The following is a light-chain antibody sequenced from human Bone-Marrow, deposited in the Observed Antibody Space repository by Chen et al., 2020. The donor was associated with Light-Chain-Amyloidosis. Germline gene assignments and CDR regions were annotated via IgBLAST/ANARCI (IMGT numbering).Light chain of an antibody. CDR2: EVT. CDR1: SSDVGGDNH. V-gene: IGLV2-14*01. Sequence: QSALTQPASVSGSPGQSITISCTGTSSDVGGDNHVSWYQQHPDKAPKLMIYEVTNRPSWVPDRFSVAKSYNTASLTISGLQTEDAADYFCSSYTMTNTLVFGGGTKVTVL. CDR3: SSYTMTNTLV. J-gene: IGLJ1*01.